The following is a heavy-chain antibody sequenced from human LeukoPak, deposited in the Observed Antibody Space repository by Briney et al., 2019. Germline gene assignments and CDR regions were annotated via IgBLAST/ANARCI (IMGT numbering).Heavy chain of an antibody. V-gene: IGHV3-21*01. J-gene: IGHJ6*03. CDR3: ARDLLGYNYHYMDV. CDR2: ISSSSSYI. Sequence: GGSLRLSCADSGFTFSSYWMSWVRQAPGKGLEWVSSISSSSSYIYYADAVKGRFTISRDNAKKSMYLQMNSLRAEDTAVYYCARDLLGYNYHYMDVWGKGTTVTVS. CDR1: GFTFSSYW. D-gene: IGHD2-15*01.